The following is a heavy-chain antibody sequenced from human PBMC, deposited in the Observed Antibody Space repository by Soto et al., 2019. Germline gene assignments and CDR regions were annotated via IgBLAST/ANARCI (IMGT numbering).Heavy chain of an antibody. CDR2: ISGSGGHT. J-gene: IGHJ6*02. CDR1: GFTFSSYA. D-gene: IGHD3-10*01. CDR3: AKDLKGSGSYYNDPHMDV. Sequence: GGSLRLSCAASGFTFSSYAMSWVRQAPGKGLEWVSAISGSGGHTYYADSVKGRFTISRDNSKNTLYLQLNSLRADDTAVYYCAKDLKGSGSYYNDPHMDVWGQGTTVTVSS. V-gene: IGHV3-23*01.